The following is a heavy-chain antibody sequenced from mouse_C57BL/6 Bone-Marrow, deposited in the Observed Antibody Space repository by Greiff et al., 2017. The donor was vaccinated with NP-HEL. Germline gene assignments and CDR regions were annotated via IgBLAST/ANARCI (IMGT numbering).Heavy chain of an antibody. J-gene: IGHJ2*01. D-gene: IGHD1-1*01. CDR2: IHPSDRDT. CDR3: VLYYYVSSYVLDY. Sequence: VQLQQPGAELVKPGASVKVSCKASGYTFTSYWMHWVKQRPGQGLEWIGRIHPSDRDTNYNQKFKGKATLTVDKSSSTAYMQLSSLTSEDSAVYYCVLYYYVSSYVLDYWGQGTTLTVSS. CDR1: GYTFTSYW. V-gene: IGHV1-74*01.